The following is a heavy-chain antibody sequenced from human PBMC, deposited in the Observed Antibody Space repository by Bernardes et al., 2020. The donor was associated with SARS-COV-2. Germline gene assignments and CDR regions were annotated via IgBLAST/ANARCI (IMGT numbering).Heavy chain of an antibody. V-gene: IGHV1-18*01. CDR2: ISAYNGNT. Sequence: AAAKVSCKASGYTFTSYGISWVRQAPGQGLEWMGWISAYNGNTNYAQKLQGRVTMTTDTSTSTAYMELRSLRSDDTAVYYCARRKGYSSSWYRWFDPWGQGTLVTVSS. CDR1: GYTFTSYG. CDR3: ARRKGYSSSWYRWFDP. J-gene: IGHJ5*02. D-gene: IGHD6-13*01.